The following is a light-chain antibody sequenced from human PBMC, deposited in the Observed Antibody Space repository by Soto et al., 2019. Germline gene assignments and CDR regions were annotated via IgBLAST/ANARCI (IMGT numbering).Light chain of an antibody. CDR3: QQRSNWPRHT. J-gene: IGKJ2*01. Sequence: EIVLTQSPATLSLSPGERATLSCRASQSVSRHLAWYQQKPGQAPRLLIYDISYRATGIPARFSGSGSGTAFPLTISSLEPEDFAVYYCQQRSNWPRHTFGQGTHQEIK. CDR2: DIS. V-gene: IGKV3-11*01. CDR1: QSVSRH.